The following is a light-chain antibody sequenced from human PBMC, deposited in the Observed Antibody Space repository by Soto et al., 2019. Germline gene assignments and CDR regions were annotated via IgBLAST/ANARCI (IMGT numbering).Light chain of an antibody. CDR3: QQSYSTPHT. CDR2: GAS. Sequence: EIVLTQSPGTLALSPGERATLSCGASQNIFSNYLTWYQQKPGQAPRLLIYGASSRATGIPERFSGSGSGTDFTLTISSLQPEDFATYYCQQSYSTPHTFGQGTRLEIK. J-gene: IGKJ5*01. V-gene: IGKV3-20*01. CDR1: QNIFSNY.